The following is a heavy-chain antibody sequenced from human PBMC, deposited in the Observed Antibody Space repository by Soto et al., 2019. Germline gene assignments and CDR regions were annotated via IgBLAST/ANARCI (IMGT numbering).Heavy chain of an antibody. J-gene: IGHJ6*02. CDR2: IYYSGST. CDR1: GCSISSYY. Sequence: SETLSLTCPFSGCSISSYYWSWIRQPPGKGLEWIGYIYYSGSTNYNPSLKSRVTISVDTSKNQFSLKLSSVTAADTAVYYCARDRIFGVANYGMDVWGQGTTVTVSS. D-gene: IGHD3-3*01. V-gene: IGHV4-59*01. CDR3: ARDRIFGVANYGMDV.